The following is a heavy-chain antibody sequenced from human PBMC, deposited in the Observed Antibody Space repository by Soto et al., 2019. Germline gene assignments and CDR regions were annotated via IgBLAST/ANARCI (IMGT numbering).Heavy chain of an antibody. D-gene: IGHD2-2*01. J-gene: IGHJ4*02. Sequence: GGSLRLSCAASGFTFSSYGMHWVRQAPGKGLEWVAVISYDGSNKYYADSVKGRFTISRDNSKNTLYLQMNSLRAEDTAVYYCAKDSDIVVVPVHFDYWGQGTLVTVSS. CDR2: ISYDGSNK. CDR1: GFTFSSYG. V-gene: IGHV3-30*18. CDR3: AKDSDIVVVPVHFDY.